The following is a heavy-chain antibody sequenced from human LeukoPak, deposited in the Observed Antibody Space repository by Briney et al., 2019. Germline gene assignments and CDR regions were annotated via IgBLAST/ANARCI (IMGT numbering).Heavy chain of an antibody. J-gene: IGHJ6*02. CDR3: AREGPLEHSGIHLGMDV. CDR1: GYTFTGYH. D-gene: IGHD1/OR15-1a*01. Sequence: ASVKVSCKASGYTFTGYHMHWVRQAPGQGLEWMGWINPNSGGTHYAQKFQGRVTVTRDTSISTAYMELSRLRSDDTAVYYCAREGPLEHSGIHLGMDVWGQGTTVTVSS. V-gene: IGHV1-2*02. CDR2: INPNSGGT.